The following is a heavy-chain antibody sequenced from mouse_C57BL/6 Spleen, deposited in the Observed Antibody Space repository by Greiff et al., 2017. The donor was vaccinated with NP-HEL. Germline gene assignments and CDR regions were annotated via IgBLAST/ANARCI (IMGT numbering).Heavy chain of an antibody. CDR1: GYTFTSYW. CDR2: IDPSDSYT. V-gene: IGHV1-50*01. D-gene: IGHD1-1*01. Sequence: QVQLQQPGAELVKPGASVKLSCKASGYTFTSYWMQWVQQRPGQGLEWIGEIDPSDSYTNYNQKFKGKATLTVDTSSSTAYMQLSSLTSEDSAVYYCARYYGSSDNYFDYWGQGTTPTVSS. CDR3: ARYYGSSDNYFDY. J-gene: IGHJ2*01.